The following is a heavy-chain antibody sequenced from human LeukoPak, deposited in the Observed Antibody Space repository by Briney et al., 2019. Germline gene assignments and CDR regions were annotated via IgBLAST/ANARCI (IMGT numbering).Heavy chain of an antibody. V-gene: IGHV4-34*01. D-gene: IGHD4-23*01. CDR2: INHDGTT. J-gene: IGHJ4*02. CDR3: ARGSNSVAY. Sequence: PSETLSLTCAVYGGSFSDSYWSWIRQPPGEGLEWIGEINHDGTTNYNPSLKSRVTILVDTSKNQFSLNLSSVTAADTAVYYCARGSNSVAYWGQGTLVTVSS. CDR1: GGSFSDSY.